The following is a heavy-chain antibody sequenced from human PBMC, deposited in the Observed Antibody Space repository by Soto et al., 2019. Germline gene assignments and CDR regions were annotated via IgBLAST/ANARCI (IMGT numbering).Heavy chain of an antibody. V-gene: IGHV4-59*01. D-gene: IGHD3-3*01. CDR3: ARVSSQVTIFGVVTPYYYGMDV. CDR1: GGSISSYY. Sequence: SETLSLTCTVSGGSISSYYWSWIRQPPGKGLEWIGYIYYSGSTNYNPSLKSRVTISVDTSKNQFSLKLSSVTAADTAVYYCARVSSQVTIFGVVTPYYYGMDVWGQGTTVTV. J-gene: IGHJ6*02. CDR2: IYYSGST.